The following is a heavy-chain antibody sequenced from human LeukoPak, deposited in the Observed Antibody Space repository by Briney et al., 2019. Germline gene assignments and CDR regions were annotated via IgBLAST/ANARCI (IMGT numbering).Heavy chain of an antibody. CDR3: AKDTRYCSSTSCYSSFDY. CDR2: ISGSGGST. D-gene: IGHD2-2*01. Sequence: GGSLRLSCAASGFTFSSYAMSWVRQAPGKGLEWVSAISGSGGSTYYADSVKGRFTISRDSSKNTLYLQMNSLRAEDTAVYYCAKDTRYCSSTSCYSSFDYWGQGTLVTVSS. J-gene: IGHJ4*02. CDR1: GFTFSSYA. V-gene: IGHV3-23*01.